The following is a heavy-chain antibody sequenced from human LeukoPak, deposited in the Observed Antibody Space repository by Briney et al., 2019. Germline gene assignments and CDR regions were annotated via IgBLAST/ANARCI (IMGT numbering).Heavy chain of an antibody. CDR1: GFILSNYW. CDR3: ARVVIGGGRSFDY. V-gene: IGHV3-74*01. CDR2: INSDGSVT. D-gene: IGHD2-15*01. Sequence: GGSLRLSCAASGFILSNYWMHWVRQAPGKGLVWVSRINSDGSVTTYADSVKGRFTISRDNAKNTVYLQMNSLRAEDTAVYYCARVVIGGGRSFDYWGQGTLVTVSS. J-gene: IGHJ4*02.